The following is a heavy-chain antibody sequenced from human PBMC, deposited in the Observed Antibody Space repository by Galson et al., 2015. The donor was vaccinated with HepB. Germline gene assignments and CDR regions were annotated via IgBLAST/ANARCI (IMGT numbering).Heavy chain of an antibody. Sequence: SLRLSCAASGFTVSSNYMSWVRQAPGKGLEWVSVIYSGGSTYYADSVKGRFTISRHNSKNTLYLQMNSLRAEDTAVYYCARESLYYYDTRAFDIWGQGTMVTVSS. J-gene: IGHJ3*02. D-gene: IGHD3-22*01. CDR3: ARESLYYYDTRAFDI. V-gene: IGHV3-53*04. CDR2: IYSGGST. CDR1: GFTVSSNY.